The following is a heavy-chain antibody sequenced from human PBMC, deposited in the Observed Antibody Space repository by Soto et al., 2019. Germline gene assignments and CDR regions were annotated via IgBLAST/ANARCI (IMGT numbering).Heavy chain of an antibody. CDR1: GGSISSYY. D-gene: IGHD3-10*01. CDR3: ARGARFGDRRYIDV. J-gene: IGHJ6*03. CDR2: VYYSGKT. Sequence: PSETLSLTCTVSGGSISSYYWFWIRQSPGRGLEWIGYVYYSGKTNYNPSLESRVTISVDTSENQFSLKLNSVTAADTAVYYCARGARFGDRRYIDVWGKGTTVTVSS. V-gene: IGHV4-59*12.